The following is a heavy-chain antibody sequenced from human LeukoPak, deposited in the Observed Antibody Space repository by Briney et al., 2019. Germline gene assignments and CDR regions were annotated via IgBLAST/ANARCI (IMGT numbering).Heavy chain of an antibody. CDR1: GYTFTSYG. D-gene: IGHD5-18*01. CDR3: ARDPLRGYSYGGDY. V-gene: IGHV1-18*01. J-gene: IGHJ4*02. CDR2: ISAYNGNT. Sequence: ASVKVSCKASGYTFTSYGISWVRQAPGQGLEWMGWISAYNGNTNYAQKLQGRVTITADESTSTAYMELSSLRSEDTAVYYCARDPLRGYSYGGDYWGQGTLVTVSS.